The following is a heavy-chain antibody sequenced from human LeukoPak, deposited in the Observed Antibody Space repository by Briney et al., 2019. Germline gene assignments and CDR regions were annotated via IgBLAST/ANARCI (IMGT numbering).Heavy chain of an antibody. Sequence: PGGSLRLSCAASGFTFSSYAMSWVRQAPGKGVEWVSAISGRGGSTYYAASVKGRFTISRDNSKNTLYLQMNSLRAEDTAVYYCANTLGSYYPSYFDYWGQGTLVTVSS. D-gene: IGHD1-26*01. J-gene: IGHJ4*02. CDR2: ISGRGGST. CDR3: ANTLGSYYPSYFDY. V-gene: IGHV3-23*01. CDR1: GFTFSSYA.